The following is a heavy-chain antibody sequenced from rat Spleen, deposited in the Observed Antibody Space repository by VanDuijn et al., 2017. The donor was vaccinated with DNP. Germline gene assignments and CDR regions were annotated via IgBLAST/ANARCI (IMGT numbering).Heavy chain of an antibody. Sequence: EVQLVESGGGLVQPGRSLKLSCAASGFTFSNYGMAWVRQAPTKGLEWVASITNSGGSTYYRDSVKGRFTISRDNAKSTLYLQMDSLRSEDTATYYCTTDYYSGDVRYYWYFDFWGPGTMVTVSS. CDR3: TTDYYSGDVRYYWYFDF. J-gene: IGHJ1*01. CDR2: ITNSGGST. V-gene: IGHV5-27*01. D-gene: IGHD1-1*01. CDR1: GFTFSNYG.